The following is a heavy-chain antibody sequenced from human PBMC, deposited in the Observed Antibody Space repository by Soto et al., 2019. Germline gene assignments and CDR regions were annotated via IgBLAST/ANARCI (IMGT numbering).Heavy chain of an antibody. J-gene: IGHJ4*02. D-gene: IGHD4-17*01. V-gene: IGHV1-24*01. CDR1: GYTLTQLY. CDR3: ATYSDYASHYFDY. CDR2: FDPEDGET. Sequence: ASVKVSCKLSGYTLTQLYIHWVRQAPGKGLEWMGGFDPEDGETIYAQKFQGRVTMTEDTSTDTAYMELSSLRPEDTAVYYCATYSDYASHYFDYWGQGTLVTVS.